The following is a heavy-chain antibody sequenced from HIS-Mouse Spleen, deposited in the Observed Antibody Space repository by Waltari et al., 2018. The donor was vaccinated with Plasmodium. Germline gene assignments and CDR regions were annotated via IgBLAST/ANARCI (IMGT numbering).Heavy chain of an antibody. CDR3: ASSWYWYFDL. Sequence: EVQLVESGGGLVQPGGSLRLSCAASGFTFSSYWMRWVRQAPGKGLGWVDNIKQDGSEKYYVDSGKGRFTISRDNAKNSLYLQMNSLRAEDTAVYYCASSWYWYFDLWGRGTLVTVSS. CDR2: IKQDGSEK. CDR1: GFTFSSYW. D-gene: IGHD6-13*01. J-gene: IGHJ2*01. V-gene: IGHV3-7*01.